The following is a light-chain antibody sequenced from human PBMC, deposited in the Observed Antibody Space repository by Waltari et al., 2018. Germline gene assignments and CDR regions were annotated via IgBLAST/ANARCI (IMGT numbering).Light chain of an antibody. V-gene: IGLV2-14*03. J-gene: IGLJ1*01. CDR3: SSYTSSNTYV. Sequence: QSALTQPPSVSGSPGHSITISCTGTSSAAGGSNYASWYQQHPGKAPKPMIYDVSDRPSGVSNRFSGSKSGNTASLTISGLQAEDEADYYCSSYTSSNTYVFGTGTKVTVL. CDR2: DVS. CDR1: SSAAGGSNY.